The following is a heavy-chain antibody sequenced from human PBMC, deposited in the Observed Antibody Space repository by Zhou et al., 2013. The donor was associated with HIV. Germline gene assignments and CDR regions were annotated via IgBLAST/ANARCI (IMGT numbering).Heavy chain of an antibody. D-gene: IGHD2-21*02. J-gene: IGHJ4*02. V-gene: IGHV1-69*13. CDR3: VRTVPYLGQV. CDR1: GGTFNSFA. CDR2: VIPMFERP. Sequence: QVQVVQSGPEMKRPGSSVKVSCKASGGTFNSFAISWVRQVPGQGLEWLGGVIPMFERPNYSEKYEDRLKITADESSTTVYMELRGLRSGDTAFYYCVRTVPYLGQVWGQGTFDHRLL.